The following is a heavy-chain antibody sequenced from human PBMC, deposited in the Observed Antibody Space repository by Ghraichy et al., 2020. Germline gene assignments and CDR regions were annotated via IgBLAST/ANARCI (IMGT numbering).Heavy chain of an antibody. CDR3: AKGNDSSGYFVS. J-gene: IGHJ5*02. V-gene: IGHV3-30*18. CDR2: ISYDGSNK. Sequence: GGSLRLSCAASGFTFSSYGMHWVRQAPGKGLEWVAVISYDGSNKYYADSVKGRFTISRDNSKNTLYLQMNSLRAEDTAVYYCAKGNDSSGYFVSWGQGTLVTVSS. D-gene: IGHD3-22*01. CDR1: GFTFSSYG.